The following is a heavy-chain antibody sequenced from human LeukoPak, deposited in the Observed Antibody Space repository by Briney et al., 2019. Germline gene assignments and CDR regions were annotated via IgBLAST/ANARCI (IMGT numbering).Heavy chain of an antibody. V-gene: IGHV4-39*07. CDR1: GGSISSGSYY. J-gene: IGHJ5*02. CDR2: IYYSGST. Sequence: SETLSLTCTVSGGSISSGSYYWSWIRQPPGKGLEWIGSIYYSGSTYYNPSLKSRVTISVDSSKNQFSLKLSSVTAADTAVYYCARGRYYYGSGVKMGNWFDPWGQGTLVTVSS. D-gene: IGHD3-10*01. CDR3: ARGRYYYGSGVKMGNWFDP.